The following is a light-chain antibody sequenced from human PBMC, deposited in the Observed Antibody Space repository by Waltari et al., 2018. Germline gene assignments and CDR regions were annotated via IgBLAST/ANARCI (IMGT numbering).Light chain of an antibody. J-gene: IGLJ3*02. CDR2: EDN. V-gene: IGLV6-57*01. Sequence: NFLLTQPHSVSASPGKTVTISCTRSSGSLVTNYVQWYQQRPGSSPSMIIYEDNKRTSGVPVRFSGSIDSSSSSASLTISGLKTEDEADYYCQSYDTNIRVFGGGTKLTVL. CDR1: SGSLVTNY. CDR3: QSYDTNIRV.